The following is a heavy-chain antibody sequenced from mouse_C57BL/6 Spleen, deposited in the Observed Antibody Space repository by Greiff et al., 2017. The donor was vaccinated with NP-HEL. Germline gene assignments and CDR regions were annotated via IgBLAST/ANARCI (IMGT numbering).Heavy chain of an antibody. CDR3: ARTARIKY. V-gene: IGHV3-2*02. CDR2: ISYSGST. CDR1: GYSITSGYG. Sequence: ESGPGLVKPSQSLSLTCTVTGYSITSGYGWNWIRQFPGNKLEWMGYISYSGSTNYNPSLKSRISITRDTSKNQFFLELNSVTTEDTATYYCARTARIKYWGQGTTLTVSS. D-gene: IGHD1-2*01. J-gene: IGHJ2*01.